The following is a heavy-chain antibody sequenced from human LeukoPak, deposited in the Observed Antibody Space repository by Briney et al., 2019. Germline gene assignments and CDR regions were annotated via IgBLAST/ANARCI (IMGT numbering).Heavy chain of an antibody. D-gene: IGHD6-13*01. CDR2: IYYSGRT. Sequence: SETLSFTCTVSGVSISNHYWSWIRHPPVRGLEWFGNIYYSGRTNYNPPIRSRVTISVDTSKNQFSLKPSSVAAADTAVYYCARGYSSSWFDYWGQGTLVTVSS. J-gene: IGHJ4*02. CDR3: ARGYSSSWFDY. CDR1: GVSISNHY. V-gene: IGHV4-59*11.